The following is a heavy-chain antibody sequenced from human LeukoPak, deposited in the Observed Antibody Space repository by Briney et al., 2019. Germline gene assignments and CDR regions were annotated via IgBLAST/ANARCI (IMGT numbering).Heavy chain of an antibody. CDR3: ARRYYYNLGSFPFDF. V-gene: IGHV4-34*01. D-gene: IGHD3-10*01. Sequence: SETLSLTCAVSGGPFSGYFWSWIRQSSGKGLEWIGEIHNSGTTNYNLSLNSRVTISEDTSKNQFYLNLSSVTAADTAVYYCARRYYYNLGSFPFDFWGQGTLVTVSS. CDR1: GGPFSGYF. CDR2: IHNSGTT. J-gene: IGHJ4*02.